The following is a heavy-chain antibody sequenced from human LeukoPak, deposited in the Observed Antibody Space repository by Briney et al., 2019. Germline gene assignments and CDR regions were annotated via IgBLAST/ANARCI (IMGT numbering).Heavy chain of an antibody. CDR1: GFTFSSYE. CDR2: ISSSGSTI. CDR3: ARDPGSRINDYYMDV. V-gene: IGHV3-48*03. Sequence: GGSLRLSCAASGFTFSSYEMNWVRQAPGKGLEWVSYISSSGSTIYYADSVKGRFTISRDNAKNSLYLRMNSLRAEDTAVYYCARDPGSRINDYYMDVWGKGTTVTISS. D-gene: IGHD2-15*01. J-gene: IGHJ6*03.